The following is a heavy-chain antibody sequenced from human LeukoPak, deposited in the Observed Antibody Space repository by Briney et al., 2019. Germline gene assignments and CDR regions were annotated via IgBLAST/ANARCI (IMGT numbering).Heavy chain of an antibody. CDR2: ISWNSGSI. CDR1: GFTFDDYA. J-gene: IGHJ4*02. CDR3: AKATPSGVSWGNYYFDY. D-gene: IGHD7-27*01. V-gene: IGHV3-9*03. Sequence: GRSLRLSCAASGFTFDDYAMHWVRQAPGEGLEWVSGISWNSGSIGYADSVKGRFTISRDNAKNSLYLQMNSLRAEDMALYYCAKATPSGVSWGNYYFDYWGQGTLVTVSS.